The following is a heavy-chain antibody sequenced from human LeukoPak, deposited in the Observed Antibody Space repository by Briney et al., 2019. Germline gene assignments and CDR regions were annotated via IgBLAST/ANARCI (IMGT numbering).Heavy chain of an antibody. CDR1: GFTFSSYA. CDR3: AKESGGRSYYYYYMDV. D-gene: IGHD2-15*01. V-gene: IGHV3-23*01. Sequence: GGSLRLSCAASGFTFSSYAMSWVRQAPGKGLEWVSAISGSGGSTYYADSVKGRFTISRDNSKNTLYLQMNSLRAEDTAVYYCAKESGGRSYYYYYMDVWGKGTTVTVSS. J-gene: IGHJ6*03. CDR2: ISGSGGST.